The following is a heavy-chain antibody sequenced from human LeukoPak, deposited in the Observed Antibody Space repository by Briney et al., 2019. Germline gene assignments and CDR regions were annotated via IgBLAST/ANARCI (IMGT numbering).Heavy chain of an antibody. CDR1: GFAFSSYS. CDR2: ISSSSSYI. J-gene: IGHJ6*03. V-gene: IGHV3-21*01. CDR3: ARSPGHYMDV. Sequence: AGGSLRLSCAASGFAFSSYSMNWVRQAPGKGLEWVSSISSSSSYIYYADSVKGRFTISRDNAKNSLYLQMNSLRAEDTAVYYCARSPGHYMDVWGKGTTVTVSS.